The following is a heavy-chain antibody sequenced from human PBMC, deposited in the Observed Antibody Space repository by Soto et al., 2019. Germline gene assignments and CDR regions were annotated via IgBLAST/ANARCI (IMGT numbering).Heavy chain of an antibody. J-gene: IGHJ6*02. Sequence: PGESLKISCKGSGYSFTNYWIGWVRQMPGKGLEWMGIIYPGDSDTRYSPSFQGQVTISADKSIRTVYLQWSRLKASDTAVYYCTRPSGRSPSSYYYGMDVWGQGTTVTVSS. D-gene: IGHD3-10*01. CDR1: GYSFTNYW. CDR2: IYPGDSDT. V-gene: IGHV5-51*01. CDR3: TRPSGRSPSSYYYGMDV.